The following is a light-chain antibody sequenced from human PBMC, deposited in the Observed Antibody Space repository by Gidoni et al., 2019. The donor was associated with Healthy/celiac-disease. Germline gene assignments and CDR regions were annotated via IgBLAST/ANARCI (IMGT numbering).Light chain of an antibody. Sequence: DVVMTQSPLSMPVTLGQPASISCRSSQSLVHSDGNTYLNWFQQRPGQSPRRLLYKVSNRDSGVPDRFSGSGSGTDFTLKISRVEAEDVGVYYCMQGTHWRATFGPGTKVDIK. J-gene: IGKJ3*01. V-gene: IGKV2-30*02. CDR3: MQGTHWRAT. CDR1: QSLVHSDGNTY. CDR2: KVS.